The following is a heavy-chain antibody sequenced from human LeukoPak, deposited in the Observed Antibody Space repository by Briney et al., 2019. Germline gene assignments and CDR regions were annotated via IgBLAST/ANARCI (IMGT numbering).Heavy chain of an antibody. CDR1: GFTFSSYA. V-gene: IGHV3-23*01. CDR2: ISGGGGST. J-gene: IGHJ4*02. D-gene: IGHD7-27*01. Sequence: GSLRLSCAASGFTFSSYAMTWVRQAPGKGLEWVSAISGGGGSTYSADSVKGRFTISRDNSKNTLSLQMNSLRVEDTAVYYCARDLAWGAFDYWGQGTLVTVSS. CDR3: ARDLAWGAFDY.